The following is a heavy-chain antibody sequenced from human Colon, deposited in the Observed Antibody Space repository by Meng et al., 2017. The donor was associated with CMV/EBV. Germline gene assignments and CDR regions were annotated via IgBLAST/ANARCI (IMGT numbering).Heavy chain of an antibody. CDR2: IYYSGNT. Sequence: SETLSLTCTVSGGSISSTSYSWGWIRQPPGKGLEWIGSIYYSGNTYYNPSLKSRVTMSIDTSKNLFSLKVTSVTAADTAVYYCARDRRLTVVVRPPLGWSDPWGQGTLVTVSS. V-gene: IGHV4-39*07. CDR1: GGSISSTSYS. CDR3: ARDRRLTVVVRPPLGWSDP. J-gene: IGHJ5*02. D-gene: IGHD3-22*01.